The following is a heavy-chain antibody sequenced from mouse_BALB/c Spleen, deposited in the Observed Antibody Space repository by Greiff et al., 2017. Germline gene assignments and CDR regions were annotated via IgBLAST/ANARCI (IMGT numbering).Heavy chain of an antibody. J-gene: IGHJ4*01. CDR2: IDPANGNT. V-gene: IGHV14-3*02. CDR1: GFNIKDTY. D-gene: IGHD2-10*02. Sequence: EVQLVESGAELVKPGASVKLSCTASGFNIKDTYMHWVKQRPEQGLEWIGRIDPANGNTKYDPKFQGKATITADTSSNTAYLQLSSLTSEDTAVYYCASWYGNYDAMDYWGQGTSVTVSS. CDR3: ASWYGNYDAMDY.